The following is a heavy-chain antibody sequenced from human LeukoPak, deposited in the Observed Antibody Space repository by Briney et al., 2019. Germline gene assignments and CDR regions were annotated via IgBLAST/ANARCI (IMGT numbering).Heavy chain of an antibody. CDR1: GFSFSRYA. CDR2: ISYAGSDK. Sequence: GRSLRLSCAASGFSFSRYAMHWVRPAPGKGLEWVAVISYAGSDKYYADSVKGRVTISRDNSEDTLYLEMDSLRPEDTAVYYCAKDLNYGSGSHYYFYGMDVWGQGTTVTVSS. J-gene: IGHJ6*02. CDR3: AKDLNYGSGSHYYFYGMDV. D-gene: IGHD3-10*01. V-gene: IGHV3-30*18.